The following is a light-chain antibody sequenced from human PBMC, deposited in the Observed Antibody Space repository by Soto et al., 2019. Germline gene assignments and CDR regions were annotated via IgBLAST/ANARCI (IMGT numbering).Light chain of an antibody. Sequence: EIVLTHSPGTLSLSPGERATLSCRASQSVGNNYLAWYQQKPGQAPRLLIYGASNRATGIPDRFSGSGSGTGFALAITILQPGDFAVYYCHQYGSYRRLGQGAKVDIK. V-gene: IGKV3-20*01. CDR3: HQYGSYRR. CDR2: GAS. CDR1: QSVGNNY. J-gene: IGKJ1*01.